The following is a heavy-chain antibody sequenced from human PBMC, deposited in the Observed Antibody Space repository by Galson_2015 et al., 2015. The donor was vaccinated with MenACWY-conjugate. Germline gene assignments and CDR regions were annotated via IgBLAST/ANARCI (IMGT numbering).Heavy chain of an antibody. J-gene: IGHJ4*02. CDR1: GFTFSNYA. CDR2: ISADSSNT. D-gene: IGHD3-10*01. CDR3: AKDDTYYFGSGSYYVDC. V-gene: IGHV3-23*01. Sequence: SLRLSCAASGFTFSNYAMSWVRQGPGKGLEWVSGISADSSNTFYPDSVKGRFTVSRDNSKNTLYLQMNSLRAEDSAVYYCAKDDTYYFGSGSYYVDCWGQGTLVTVSS.